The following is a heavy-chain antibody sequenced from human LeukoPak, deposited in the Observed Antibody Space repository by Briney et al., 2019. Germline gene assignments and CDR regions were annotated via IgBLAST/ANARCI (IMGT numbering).Heavy chain of an antibody. CDR1: GYRFAGDY. CDR2: INANTGDT. D-gene: IGHD5-12*01. Sequence: ASVKVSCKASGYRFAGDYMHWVRQAPGQGLEWMGWINANTGDTNYAQKFQGGVTMTRDTSITTAYMELSRLRSDDTAVYYCTRGGYSGFETIDHWGQGTLVTVSS. J-gene: IGHJ4*02. CDR3: TRGGYSGFETIDH. V-gene: IGHV1-2*02.